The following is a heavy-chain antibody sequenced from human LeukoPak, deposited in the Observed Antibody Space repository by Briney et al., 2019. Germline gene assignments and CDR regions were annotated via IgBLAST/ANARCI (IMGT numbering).Heavy chain of an antibody. CDR1: RFTFTNYW. V-gene: IGHV3-7*04. CDR3: ARDGGGWTYFDY. J-gene: IGHJ4*02. D-gene: IGHD6-19*01. Sequence: GGSLRLSCAASRFTFTNYWMAWVRQAPGKGLEWVANIKQDGSEKYYVDSVKGRFTISRDNAKNSVYLQMNSLRAEDTAVYYCARDGGGWTYFDYWGRGTPVTVSS. CDR2: IKQDGSEK.